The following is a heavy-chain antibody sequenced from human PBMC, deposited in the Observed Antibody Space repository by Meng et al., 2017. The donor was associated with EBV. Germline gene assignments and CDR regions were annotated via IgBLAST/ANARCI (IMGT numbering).Heavy chain of an antibody. CDR1: DSTLTGHG. CDR3: ARGTPGRRYADY. J-gene: IGHJ4*02. D-gene: IGHD3-10*01. V-gene: IGHV1-18*01. CDR2: LGAHDYDR. Sequence: QLDVGLSGREVKQPWALVQFSGKSSDSTLTGHGASWVRQAPRQGLELMAWLGAHDYDRSHAPKFQGRVTLTADIPTATAYMELRNLRSDDTGVYYCARGTPGRRYADYWGQGTLVTVSS.